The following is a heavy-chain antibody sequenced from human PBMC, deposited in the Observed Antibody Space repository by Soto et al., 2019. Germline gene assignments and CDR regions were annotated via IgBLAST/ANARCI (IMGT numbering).Heavy chain of an antibody. J-gene: IGHJ4*02. V-gene: IGHV3-21*01. Sequence: PGGSLRLSCAASGFTFSSYSMNWVRQAPGKGLEWVSSMSSSSSYIYYADSVKGRFTISRDNAKNSLYLQMNSLRAEDTAVYYCARAEYDFWSGYPRYYFGYRGQGTLVTVSS. CDR2: MSSSSSYI. CDR3: ARAEYDFWSGYPRYYFGY. CDR1: GFTFSSYS. D-gene: IGHD3-3*01.